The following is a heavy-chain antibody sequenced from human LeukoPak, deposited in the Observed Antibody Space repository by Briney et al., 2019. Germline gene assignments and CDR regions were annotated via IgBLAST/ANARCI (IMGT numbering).Heavy chain of an antibody. V-gene: IGHV4-61*01. J-gene: IGHJ5*02. CDR3: ARDGGSSWANWFDP. Sequence: PSETLSLTCTVSGGSVSSGSYYWSRIRQPPGKGLEWIGYIYYSGSTNYNPSLKSRVTISVDTSKNQFSLKLSSVTAADTAVYYCARDGGSSWANWFDPWGQGTLVTVSS. CDR2: IYYSGST. D-gene: IGHD6-13*01. CDR1: GGSVSSGSYY.